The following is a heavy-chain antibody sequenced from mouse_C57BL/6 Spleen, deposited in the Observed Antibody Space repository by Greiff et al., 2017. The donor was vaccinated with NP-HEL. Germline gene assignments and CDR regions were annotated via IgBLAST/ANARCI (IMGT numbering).Heavy chain of an antibody. J-gene: IGHJ4*01. V-gene: IGHV5-12*01. D-gene: IGHD1-1*01. CDR1: GFTFSDYY. Sequence: EVKLVESGGGLVQPGGSLKLSCAASGFTFSDYYMYWVRQTPEKRLEWVAYISNGGGSTYYPDTVKGRFTISRDNAKNTLYLQMSRLKSEDTAMYYCAGRGPLYYCGMGAYAMDYWGQGTSVTVSS. CDR3: AGRGPLYYCGMGAYAMDY. CDR2: ISNGGGST.